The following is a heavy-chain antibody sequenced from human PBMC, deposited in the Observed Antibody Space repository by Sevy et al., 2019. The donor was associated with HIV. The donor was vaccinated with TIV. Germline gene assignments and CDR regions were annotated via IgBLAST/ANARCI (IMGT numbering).Heavy chain of an antibody. D-gene: IGHD6-13*01. V-gene: IGHV1-18*01. CDR2: ISADNGNK. J-gene: IGHJ4*02. CDR1: GYTFSNYA. CDR3: ARESRAAGKDY. Sequence: ASVKVSCKASGYTFSNYAVSWVRQAPGQGLEWVGWISADNGNKKYAQKFQGRVTMTTDTSTSTAYMELRSLRSDDTAVYYCARESRAAGKDYWGQGTLVTVSS.